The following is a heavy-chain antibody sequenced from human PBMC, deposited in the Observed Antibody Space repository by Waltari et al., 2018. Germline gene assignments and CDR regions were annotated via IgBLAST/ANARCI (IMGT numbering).Heavy chain of an antibody. V-gene: IGHV1-18*01. CDR2: ISAYNGNT. CDR1: GYPFTSYG. CDR3: ARDDYSNLCWGD. D-gene: IGHD4-4*01. J-gene: IGHJ4*02. Sequence: QVQLVQSGAEVKKPGASVKVSCQASGYPFTSYGIRWVRQAPGQGLEWMGWISAYNGNTNYAQKLQGRVTMTSDTSTSTAYMELRSLRSDDTAVYYCARDDYSNLCWGDWGQGTLVTVSS.